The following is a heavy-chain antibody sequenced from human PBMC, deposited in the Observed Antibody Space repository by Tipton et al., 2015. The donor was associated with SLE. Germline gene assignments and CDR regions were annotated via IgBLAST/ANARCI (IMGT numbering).Heavy chain of an antibody. V-gene: IGHV4-38-2*02. CDR2: LYQTATT. D-gene: IGHD6-13*01. J-gene: IGHJ5*02. CDR1: GYSISSGHY. CDR3: ARGSSWYH. Sequence: LRLSCTVSGYSISSGHYWGWVRQPPGKGLEWIGSLYQTATTDYNPSLKSPLTMSIDTSNTQFSLKLSSVTAADTAVYYCARGSSWYHWGQGTLVTVSS.